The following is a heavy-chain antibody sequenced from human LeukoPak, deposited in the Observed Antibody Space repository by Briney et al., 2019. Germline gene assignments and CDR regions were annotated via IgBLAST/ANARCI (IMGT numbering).Heavy chain of an antibody. CDR1: GFIFSGAA. CDR2: IRSKVNSYAT. Sequence: PGGSLRLSCAASGFIFSGAAMHWVRQAPGKGLEWVGRIRSKVNSYATAYAASVKGRFTISRDDSKNTAYLQMNSLKTEDTAVYYCTRRASEWNDAFDIWGQGTMVTVSS. D-gene: IGHD3-3*01. V-gene: IGHV3-73*01. CDR3: TRRASEWNDAFDI. J-gene: IGHJ3*02.